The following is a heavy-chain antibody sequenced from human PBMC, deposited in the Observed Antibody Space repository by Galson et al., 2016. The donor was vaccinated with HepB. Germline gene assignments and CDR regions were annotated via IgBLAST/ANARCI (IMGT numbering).Heavy chain of an antibody. J-gene: IGHJ4*02. D-gene: IGHD6-13*01. CDR3: ARDSGVTAARTSFLFDS. Sequence: ETLSLTCVVSGGSISIGNWYSWVRQPPGKGLEWIGEIHHSGNTNYNSSLKSRVAMSADKSKNQFSLKLSFVTAADTAVYYCARDSGVTAARTSFLFDSWGQGTLVTVSS. V-gene: IGHV4/OR15-8*01. CDR2: IHHSGNT. CDR1: GGSISIGNW.